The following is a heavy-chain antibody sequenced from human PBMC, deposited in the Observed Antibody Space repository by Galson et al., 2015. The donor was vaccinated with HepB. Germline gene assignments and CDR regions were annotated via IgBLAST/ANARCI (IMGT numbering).Heavy chain of an antibody. V-gene: IGHV3-23*01. D-gene: IGHD1-26*01. Sequence: SLRLSCAASGFMFTNFAMAWVRQAPGKGLEWVSSITFRGESTYYADSVKGRFTIPRDKSTNTLFLQVNSLRAEDTAVYFCAKAWDMSVTVPRRPYYFDNWGQGTLVTVSS. CDR2: ITFRGEST. J-gene: IGHJ4*02. CDR1: GFMFTNFA. CDR3: AKAWDMSVTVPRRPYYFDN.